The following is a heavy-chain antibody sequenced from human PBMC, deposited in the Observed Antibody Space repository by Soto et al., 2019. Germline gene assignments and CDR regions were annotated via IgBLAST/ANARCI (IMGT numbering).Heavy chain of an antibody. J-gene: IGHJ5*02. CDR3: ARKAPERFEP. V-gene: IGHV1-69*01. CDR1: GGTFSSYA. CDR2: TIPIFGTA. Sequence: QVQLVQSGAEVKKPGSSVKVSCKASGGTFSSYAITWVRQAPGQGIEWMGGTIPIFGTANYAQKFQGGVTTTADESTSTAYMELSSLTSENTAVQSCARKAPERFEPWGRGTLVTV.